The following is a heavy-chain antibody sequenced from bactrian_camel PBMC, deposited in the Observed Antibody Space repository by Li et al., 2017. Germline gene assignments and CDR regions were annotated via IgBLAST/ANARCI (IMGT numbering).Heavy chain of an antibody. J-gene: IGHJ4*01. D-gene: IGHD6*01. Sequence: HVQLVESGGGPVQAGGSLRLSCAASGYTYCRYDMSWYRQVLGKEREFVAGIGSDGSTTHAESVKGRFTISQDNAKTTLFLQMNNLRPNDTATYICAADAQCPIAAGENYLRGVWTYNYFGQGTQVTVS. CDR3: AADAQCPIAAGENYLRGVWTYNY. V-gene: IGHV3S55*01. CDR2: IGSDGST. CDR1: GYTYCRYD.